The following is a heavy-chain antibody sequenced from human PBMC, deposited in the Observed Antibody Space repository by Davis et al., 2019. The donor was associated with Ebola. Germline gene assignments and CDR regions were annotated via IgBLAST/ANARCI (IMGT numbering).Heavy chain of an antibody. D-gene: IGHD4-11*01. V-gene: IGHV1-46*01. Sequence: GESLKISCKGSGYTFTSYYMHWVRQAPGQGLEWMGIINPSGGSTSYAQKFQGRVTMTRDTSTSTVYMELSSLRSEDTAVYYCARDQATVTTSYFDYWGQGTLVTVSS. CDR1: GYTFTSYY. J-gene: IGHJ4*02. CDR3: ARDQATVTTSYFDY. CDR2: INPSGGST.